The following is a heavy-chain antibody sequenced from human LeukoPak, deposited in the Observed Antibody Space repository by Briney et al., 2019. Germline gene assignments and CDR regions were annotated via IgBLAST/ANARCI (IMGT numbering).Heavy chain of an antibody. J-gene: IGHJ5*01. CDR1: GDLIIGAPYY. Sequence: SQTLFLTCTVSGDLIIGAPYYWSWVRQHPGKGLEWIAYSYYSGNTYYNPSLKSRIGLSVDTSKNQFSLNLTSVTAADTAVYFCARVVGSTSWFDSWGQGTRVTVSS. D-gene: IGHD2-2*01. CDR2: SYYSGNT. V-gene: IGHV4-31*03. CDR3: ARVVGSTSWFDS.